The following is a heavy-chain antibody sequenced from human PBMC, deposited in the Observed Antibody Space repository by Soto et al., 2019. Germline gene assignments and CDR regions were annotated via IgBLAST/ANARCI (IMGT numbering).Heavy chain of an antibody. CDR2: IIPIFGTA. V-gene: IGHV1-69*12. CDR1: GGTFSSYA. D-gene: IGHD2-21*01. CDR3: ARDQSTEDGDGYNPRYYGMDV. Sequence: QVQLVQSGAEVKKPGSSVKVSCKASGGTFSSYAISWVRQAPGQGLEWMGGIIPIFGTANYAQKFQGRVTITADESTSTAYMELSSLRSEDTAVYYCARDQSTEDGDGYNPRYYGMDVWGQGTTVTVSS. J-gene: IGHJ6*02.